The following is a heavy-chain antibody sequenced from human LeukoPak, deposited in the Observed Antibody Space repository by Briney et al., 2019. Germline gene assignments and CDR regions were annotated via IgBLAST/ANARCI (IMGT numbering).Heavy chain of an antibody. V-gene: IGHV1-18*01. CDR3: AREGLGELTLDC. CDR2: ISTDNGDT. Sequence: GASVKVSCKASGGTFSSYAISWVRQAPGQGLEWMGGISTDNGDTNYAQKLQGRVTMTTDTSTSTAYMELRSLRSDDTAVYYCAREGLGELTLDCWGQGTLVTVSS. J-gene: IGHJ4*02. D-gene: IGHD3-16*01. CDR1: GGTFSSYA.